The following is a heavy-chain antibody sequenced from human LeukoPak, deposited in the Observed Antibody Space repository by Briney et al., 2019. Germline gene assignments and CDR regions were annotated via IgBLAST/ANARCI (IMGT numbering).Heavy chain of an antibody. V-gene: IGHV4-34*01. CDR2: INHSGST. J-gene: IGHJ4*02. CDR1: GGSFSANY. CDR3: ASKPYYYDSSGYTGGYFDY. Sequence: SETLSLTCGVYGGSFSANYWSWIRQPPGKGLEWIGEINHSGSTNYNPSLKSRVTISVDTSKNQFSLKLSSVTAADTAVYYCASKPYYYDSSGYTGGYFDYWGQGTLVTVSS. D-gene: IGHD3-22*01.